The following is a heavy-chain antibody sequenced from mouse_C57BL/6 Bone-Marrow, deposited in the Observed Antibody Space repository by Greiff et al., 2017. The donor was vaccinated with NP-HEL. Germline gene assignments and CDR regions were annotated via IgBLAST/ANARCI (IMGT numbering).Heavy chain of an antibody. Sequence: VKLMESGAELARPGASVKLSCKASGYTFTSYGISWVKQRTGQGLEWIGEIYPRSGNTYYNEKFKGKATLTADKSSSTAYMELRSLTSEDSAVYFCANLPGYWYFDVWGTGTTVTVSS. CDR2: IYPRSGNT. CDR1: GYTFTSYG. J-gene: IGHJ1*03. V-gene: IGHV1-81*01. CDR3: ANLPGYWYFDV.